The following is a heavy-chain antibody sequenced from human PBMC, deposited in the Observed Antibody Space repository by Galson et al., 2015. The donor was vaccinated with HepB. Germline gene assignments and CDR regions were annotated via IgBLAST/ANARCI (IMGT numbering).Heavy chain of an antibody. CDR2: IYPGDSDT. J-gene: IGHJ4*02. CDR3: ARHEVFGYYGSGSYYYY. CDR1: GYSFTSYW. V-gene: IGHV5-51*01. Sequence: QSGAEVKKPGESLKISCKGSGYSFTSYWIGWVRQMPGKGLEWMGIIYPGDSDTRYSPSFQGQVTISADKSISTAYLQWSSLKASDTAMYYCARHEVFGYYGSGSYYYYWGQGTLVTVSS. D-gene: IGHD3-10*01.